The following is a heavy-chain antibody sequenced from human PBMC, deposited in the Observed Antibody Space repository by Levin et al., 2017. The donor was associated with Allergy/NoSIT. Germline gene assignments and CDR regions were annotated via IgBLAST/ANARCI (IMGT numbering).Heavy chain of an antibody. J-gene: IGHJ3*02. CDR2: ISYDGSNK. V-gene: IGHV3-30-3*01. D-gene: IGHD1-1*01. CDR1: GFTFSSYA. CDR3: ARAETGTGLSAFDI. Sequence: GGSLRLSCAASGFTFSSYAMHWVRQAPGKGLEWVAVISYDGSNKYYADSVKGRFTISRDNSKNTLYLQMNSLRAEDTAVYYCARAETGTGLSAFDIWGQGTMVTVSS.